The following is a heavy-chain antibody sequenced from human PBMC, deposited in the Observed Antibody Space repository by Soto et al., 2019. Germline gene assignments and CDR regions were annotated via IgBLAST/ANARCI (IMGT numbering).Heavy chain of an antibody. CDR1: GGTFSSYA. J-gene: IGHJ3*02. CDR3: ARDLAHGAFDI. V-gene: IGHV1-69*01. Sequence: QVQLVQSGAEVKKPGSSVKVSCKDSGGTFSSYAISWVRQAPGQWLEWMGGIIPIFGTANYAQKFQGRVTITADESTSTAYMELSRLRSEDTAVYYCARDLAHGAFDIWFQGTMVTVSS. CDR2: IIPIFGTA.